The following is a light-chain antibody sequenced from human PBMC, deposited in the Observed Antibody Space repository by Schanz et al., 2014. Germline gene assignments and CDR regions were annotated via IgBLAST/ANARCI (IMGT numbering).Light chain of an antibody. CDR2: GDD. Sequence: QSVLNQPPSASGTPGQRVTISCSGSSSNIGGNTVNWYQQVPGAAPKFLIYGDDQRPSGVPDRFSGSKSGTSASLAISGLQSEDEADYYCATWDDSLNGRVFGTGTKLTVL. CDR1: SSNIGGNT. J-gene: IGLJ1*01. V-gene: IGLV1-44*01. CDR3: ATWDDSLNGRV.